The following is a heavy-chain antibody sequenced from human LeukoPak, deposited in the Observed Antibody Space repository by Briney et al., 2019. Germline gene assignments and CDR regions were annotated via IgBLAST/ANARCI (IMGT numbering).Heavy chain of an antibody. J-gene: IGHJ4*02. Sequence: SETLSLTCTASGGSISSSGYSWGWSRLPPGKGLEWIGSIYYSGNTYYNPSLKSRVTISVDTSKNQFFLKLSSVTAADTAVYYCARRGYYDSSGDYYDVSFDYWGQGTLVTVSS. CDR3: ARRGYYDSSGDYYDVSFDY. CDR2: IYYSGNT. V-gene: IGHV4-39*01. D-gene: IGHD3-22*01. CDR1: GGSISSSGYS.